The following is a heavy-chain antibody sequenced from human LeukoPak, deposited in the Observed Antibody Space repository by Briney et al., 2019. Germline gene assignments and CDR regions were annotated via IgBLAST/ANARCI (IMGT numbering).Heavy chain of an antibody. CDR2: INHSGST. D-gene: IGHD3-16*02. CDR1: GGSFSGYY. Sequence: SETLSLTCAVYGGSFSGYYWSWIRQPPGKGLEWIGEINHSGSTNYNPSLKSRVTISVDTSKNQFSLKLSSVTAADTAVYYCARYDVWGSYRAFDYWGQGTLVTVSS. CDR3: ARYDVWGSYRAFDY. V-gene: IGHV4-34*01. J-gene: IGHJ4*02.